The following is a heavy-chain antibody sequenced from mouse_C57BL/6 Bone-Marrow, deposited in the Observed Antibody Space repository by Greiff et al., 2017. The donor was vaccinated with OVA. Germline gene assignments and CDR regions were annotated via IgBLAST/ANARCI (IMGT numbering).Heavy chain of an antibody. CDR1: GYTFTSYW. D-gene: IGHD3-1*01. V-gene: IGHV1-7*01. CDR3: ATGYCNDFSDY. CDR2: INPSSGYT. Sequence: QVQLQQSGAELAKPGASVKLSCKASGYTFTSYWMHWVKQRPGQGLEWIGYINPSSGYTKYNQKFKDKATLTVDTSSSTAYMQLSSLTSEDSAVYYCATGYCNDFSDYWGQGTTLTVSS. J-gene: IGHJ2*01.